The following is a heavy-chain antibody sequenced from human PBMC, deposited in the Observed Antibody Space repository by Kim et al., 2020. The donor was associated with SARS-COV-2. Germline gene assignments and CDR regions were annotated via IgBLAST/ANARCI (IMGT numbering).Heavy chain of an antibody. D-gene: IGHD6-13*01. V-gene: IGHV1-3*01. CDR2: INAGNGNT. CDR3: ARPPLAAAGIRFDY. J-gene: IGHJ4*02. CDR1: GYTFTSYA. Sequence: ASVKVSCKASGYTFTSYAMHWVRQAPGQRLEWMGWINAGNGNTKYSQKFQGRVTITRDTSASTAYMELSSLRSEDTAVYYCARPPLAAAGIRFDYWGQGTLVTVSS.